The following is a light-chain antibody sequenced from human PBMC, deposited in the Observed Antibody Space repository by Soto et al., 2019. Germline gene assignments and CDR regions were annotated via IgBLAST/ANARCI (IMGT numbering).Light chain of an antibody. V-gene: IGKV1-5*01. Sequence: DIQMTQSPSTLSASVGDRVTITCRASQSISNWLAWYQQKPGKAPKLLIYDASSLESGVPSRFSGSGSGTELTLTISSLKPDDVATYYCQQYNRSTFXQGTQV. CDR3: QQYNRST. CDR1: QSISNW. J-gene: IGKJ1*01. CDR2: DAS.